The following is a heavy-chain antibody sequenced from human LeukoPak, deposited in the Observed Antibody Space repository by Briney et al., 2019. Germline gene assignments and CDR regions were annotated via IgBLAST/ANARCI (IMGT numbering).Heavy chain of an antibody. J-gene: IGHJ4*02. D-gene: IGHD3-10*01. CDR2: IYDDNT. CDR1: GFTVSAHA. V-gene: IGHV3-23*01. Sequence: PGGSLRLSCAASGFTVSAHAMAWVRQAPGKGLEWVSTIYDDNTYYADSVKGRFAISTDNSKNTLYLQMNSLRVEDTAVYFCAARKVRGVWFYLDYWGQGTLVTVSS. CDR3: AARKVRGVWFYLDY.